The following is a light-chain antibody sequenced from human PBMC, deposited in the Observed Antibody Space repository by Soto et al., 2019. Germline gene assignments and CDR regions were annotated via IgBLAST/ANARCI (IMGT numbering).Light chain of an antibody. J-gene: IGLJ1*01. CDR1: SSDVGGYNY. Sequence: QSALTQPASVSVSPGQSITISCTGTSSDVGGYNYVSWYQQHPGKAPKLMIYDVSNRPSGVSNRFSGPKSGNTASLTISGLQAEDVADYYCSSYTSSSTLYVFGPGTKVTVL. CDR2: DVS. V-gene: IGLV2-14*01. CDR3: SSYTSSSTLYV.